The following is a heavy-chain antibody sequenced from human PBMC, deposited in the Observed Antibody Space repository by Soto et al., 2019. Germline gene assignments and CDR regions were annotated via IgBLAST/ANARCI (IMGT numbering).Heavy chain of an antibody. CDR1: GDTFNIYA. J-gene: IGHJ4*02. V-gene: IGHV1-69*01. Sequence: QVQLEQSGAEVKKPGSSVKVPCKTSGDTFNIYAISWVRQAPGQGLEWMGGIIPVFGTPSYAQKFRDRVTITADESTSTAHMELRSLTSEDTAVYYCARGPYYDFWKGSAHFDYWGQETLVTVSS. CDR2: IIPVFGTP. D-gene: IGHD3-3*01. CDR3: ARGPYYDFWKGSAHFDY.